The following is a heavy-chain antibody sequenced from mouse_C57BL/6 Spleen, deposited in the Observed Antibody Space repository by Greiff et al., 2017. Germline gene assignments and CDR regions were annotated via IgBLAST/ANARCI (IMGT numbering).Heavy chain of an antibody. J-gene: IGHJ4*01. CDR2: ISGGGGNT. V-gene: IGHV5-9*01. Sequence: EVHLVESGGGLVKPGGSLKLSCAASGFTFSSYTMSWVRQTPEKRLEWVATISGGGGNTYYPDSVKGRFTISRDNAKNTLYLQMSSLRSEDTALYYCARHEDYARDYWGQGTSVTVSS. CDR1: GFTFSSYT. CDR3: ARHEDYARDY.